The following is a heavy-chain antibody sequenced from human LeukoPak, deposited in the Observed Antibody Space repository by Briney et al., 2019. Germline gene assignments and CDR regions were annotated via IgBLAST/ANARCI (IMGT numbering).Heavy chain of an antibody. Sequence: SETLSLTCTVSGGSISSSTYYWGWIRQPPGKGLEWIGSVYYSGTTYYNPSLKSRVTISVDASKNQFSLKLTSVTAADTAVYYCAKDTVGATFPGAFDIWGQGTMVTVSS. V-gene: IGHV4-39*07. CDR2: VYYSGTT. J-gene: IGHJ3*02. D-gene: IGHD1-26*01. CDR3: AKDTVGATFPGAFDI. CDR1: GGSISSSTYY.